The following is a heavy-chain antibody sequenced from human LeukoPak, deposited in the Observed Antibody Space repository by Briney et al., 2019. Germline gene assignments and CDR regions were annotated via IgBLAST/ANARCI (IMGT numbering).Heavy chain of an antibody. CDR3: AKSTRSGTDGRNDF. D-gene: IGHD6-13*01. V-gene: IGHV3-23*01. CDR1: GFTFSNYA. J-gene: IGHJ4*02. CDR2: ISGSGIYT. Sequence: GGSLRLSCAVSGFTFSNYAMSWVRQAPGKGLEWVSTISGSGIYTYYADSVKVRFTISRDNSKNTLYLQMNSLRAEDTALYYCAKSTRSGTDGRNDFWGQGTLVTVSS.